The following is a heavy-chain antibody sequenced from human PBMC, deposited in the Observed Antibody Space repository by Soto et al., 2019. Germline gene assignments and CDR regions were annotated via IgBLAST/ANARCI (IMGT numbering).Heavy chain of an antibody. V-gene: IGHV3-30-3*01. D-gene: IGHD5-18*01. CDR1: GFTFSSYA. CDR2: ISYDGSNK. J-gene: IGHJ6*02. CDR3: ARDERATAMVLLGMDV. Sequence: QVQLVESGGGVVQPGRSLRLSCAASGFTFSSYAMHWVRQAPGKGLEWVAVISYDGSNKYYADSVKGRFTISRDNSKNRLYLQMNSLRAEDTAVYYCARDERATAMVLLGMDVWGQGTTVTVSS.